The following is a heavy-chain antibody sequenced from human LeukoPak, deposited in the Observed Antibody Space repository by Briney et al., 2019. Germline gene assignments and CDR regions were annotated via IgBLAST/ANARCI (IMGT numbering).Heavy chain of an antibody. D-gene: IGHD3-3*02. CDR3: ATDKETQLALDY. CDR2: FDPEDGET. CDR1: GYTLTELS. V-gene: IGHV1-24*01. J-gene: IGHJ4*02. Sequence: GGSVKVSCKVSGYTLTELSMHWVRQAPGKGLEWMGGFDPEDGETTYAQKSQGRVTMTEDTSTDIAYMELSSLRSEDTAVYYCATDKETQLALDYWGQGTLVTVSS.